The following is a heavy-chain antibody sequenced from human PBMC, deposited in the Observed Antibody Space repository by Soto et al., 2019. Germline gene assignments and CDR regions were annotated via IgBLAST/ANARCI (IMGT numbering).Heavy chain of an antibody. J-gene: IGHJ2*01. CDR2: VKSKSDGVTI. CDR3: ATSYSYFDL. V-gene: IGHV3-15*07. CDR1: GFTFSNAW. Sequence: EVQLVESGGGLVKPGGSLRLSCAASGFTFSNAWMNWVRQAPEKGLEWVGRVKSKSDGVTIDYAAPVKGRFTISRDDSQNTLYLQMNSLKTEDTAVYYCATSYSYFDLWGRGTLVTVSS.